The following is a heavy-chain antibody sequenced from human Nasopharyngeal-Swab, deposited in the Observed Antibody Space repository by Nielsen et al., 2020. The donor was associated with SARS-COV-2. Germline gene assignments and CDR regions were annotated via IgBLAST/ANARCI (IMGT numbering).Heavy chain of an antibody. CDR3: ARVGGDYYYYYYMDV. CDR2: IYYSGST. V-gene: IGHV4-39*07. D-gene: IGHD1-26*01. J-gene: IGHJ6*03. Sequence: WIRQPPGKGLEWIGSIYYSGSTYYNPSLKSRVTISVDTSKNQFSLKLSSVTAADTAVYYCARVGGDYYYYYYMDVWGKGTLVTVSS.